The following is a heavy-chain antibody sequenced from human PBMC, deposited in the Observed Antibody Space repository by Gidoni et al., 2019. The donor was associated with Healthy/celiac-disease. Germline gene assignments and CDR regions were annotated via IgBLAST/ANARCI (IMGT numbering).Heavy chain of an antibody. D-gene: IGHD3-3*01. CDR1: FSSYA. J-gene: IGHJ4*02. V-gene: IGHV3-23*01. CDR2: ISGSGGST. Sequence: FSSYAMSWVRQDPGKGLEWVSAISGSGGSTYYADSVKGRFTISRDNSKNTLYLQMNSLRAEDTAVYYCSGLGFLEWFPYYFDYWGQGTLVTVSS. CDR3: SGLGFLEWFPYYFDY.